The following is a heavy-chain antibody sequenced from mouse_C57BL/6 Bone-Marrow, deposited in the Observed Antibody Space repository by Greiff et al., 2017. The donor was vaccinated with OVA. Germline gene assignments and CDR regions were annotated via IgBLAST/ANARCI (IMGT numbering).Heavy chain of an antibody. CDR1: GFTFSDYG. CDR3: ARRDYYGSRGFAY. D-gene: IGHD1-1*01. V-gene: IGHV5-15*01. Sequence: EVQLVESGGGLVQPGGSLKLSCAASGFTFSDYGMAWVRQAPRKGPEWVAFISNLAYSIYYADTVTGRFTISRENAKNTLYLEMSSLRSEDTAMYDCARRDYYGSRGFAYWGQGTLVTVSA. CDR2: ISNLAYSI. J-gene: IGHJ3*01.